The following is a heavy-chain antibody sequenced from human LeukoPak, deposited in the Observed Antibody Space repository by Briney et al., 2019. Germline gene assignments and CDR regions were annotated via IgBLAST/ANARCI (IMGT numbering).Heavy chain of an antibody. D-gene: IGHD6-19*01. Sequence: GGSLTLSCEASGLILRGHAMSWVRQAPGKGLEWVSGIGDGGEIERYADSVKGRFTISRDNFRNTVYLEMRSLRPEDTAVYYCAKGYSSGWTPFDYWGQGTQVTVSS. J-gene: IGHJ4*02. CDR2: IGDGGEIE. CDR3: AKGYSSGWTPFDY. V-gene: IGHV3-23*01. CDR1: GLILRGHA.